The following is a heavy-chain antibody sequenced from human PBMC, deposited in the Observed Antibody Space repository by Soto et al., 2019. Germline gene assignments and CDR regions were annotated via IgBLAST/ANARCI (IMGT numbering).Heavy chain of an antibody. D-gene: IGHD3-3*01. CDR2: IYYSGST. CDR3: ARDLTRYYDFWSGYWPYYYGMDV. CDR1: GGSVSSGSYY. J-gene: IGHJ6*02. Sequence: SETPSLTCAVYGGSVSSGSYYWSWIRQPPGKGLEWIGYIYYSGSTNYNPSLKSRVTISVDTSKNQFSLKLSSVTAADTAVYYCARDLTRYYDFWSGYWPYYYGMDVWGQGTTVTVSS. V-gene: IGHV4-61*01.